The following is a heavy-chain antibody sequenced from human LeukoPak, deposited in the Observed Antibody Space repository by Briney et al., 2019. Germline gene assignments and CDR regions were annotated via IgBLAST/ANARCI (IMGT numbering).Heavy chain of an antibody. CDR3: ARGSGYDRSPPIVTDY. J-gene: IGHJ4*02. Sequence: ASVKVSCKASGYTFTSYGISWVRQAPGQGLEWMGWISAYNGNTNYAQKLQGRVTMTTDTSTSTAYMELRSLRSDDTAVYYCARGSGYDRSPPIVTDYWGQGTLVTVSS. CDR2: ISAYNGNT. CDR1: GYTFTSYG. D-gene: IGHD5-12*01. V-gene: IGHV1-18*01.